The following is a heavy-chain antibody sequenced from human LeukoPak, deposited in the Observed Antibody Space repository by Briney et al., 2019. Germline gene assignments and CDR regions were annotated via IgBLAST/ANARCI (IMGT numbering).Heavy chain of an antibody. CDR2: IYSGGST. D-gene: IGHD1-1*01. CDR3: ARVPTGRYYFDY. CDR1: GFTVSSNY. V-gene: IGHV3-66*01. Sequence: PGGSLRLSCAASGFTVSSNYMSWVRQAPGKGLEWVSVIYSGGSTYYADSVKGRFTISRDNSKNTLYLQINSLRAEDTAVYYCARVPTGRYYFDYWGEGTLVTVSS. J-gene: IGHJ4*02.